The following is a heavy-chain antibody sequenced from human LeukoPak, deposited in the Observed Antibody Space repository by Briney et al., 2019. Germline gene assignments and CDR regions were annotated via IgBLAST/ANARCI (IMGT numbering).Heavy chain of an antibody. Sequence: PSETLSLTCTVSGGSISSFYWSWIRQCPGKGLEGIVNIYYSGITNYTPSLKSRLTISVDTSKHQFSLKLSSVTAADTAVYYCARRDSQRLSHHLDYWGQGSMVSVSS. CDR2: IYYSGIT. CDR1: GGSISSFY. CDR3: ARRDSQRLSHHLDY. J-gene: IGHJ4*02. V-gene: IGHV4-59*01. D-gene: IGHD6-25*01.